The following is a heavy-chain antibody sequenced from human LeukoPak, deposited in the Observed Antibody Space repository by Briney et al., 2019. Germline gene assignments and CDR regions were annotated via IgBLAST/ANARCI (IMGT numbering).Heavy chain of an antibody. Sequence: GGSLRLSCAASGFTFSSYGMHWVRQAPGKGLEWVAVIWYDGSNKYYADSVKGRFTISRDNSKNTLYLQMNSLRAEDTAVYYCARGLTYYYDSSGEKDDAFDIWGQGTMVTVSS. V-gene: IGHV3-33*01. D-gene: IGHD3-22*01. CDR3: ARGLTYYYDSSGEKDDAFDI. CDR1: GFTFSSYG. J-gene: IGHJ3*02. CDR2: IWYDGSNK.